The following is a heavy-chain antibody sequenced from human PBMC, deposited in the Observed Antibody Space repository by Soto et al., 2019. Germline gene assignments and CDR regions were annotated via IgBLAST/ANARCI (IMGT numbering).Heavy chain of an antibody. J-gene: IGHJ6*02. CDR1: GYTFTSYG. V-gene: IGHV1-18*01. Sequence: QVQLVQSGAAVKKPGASVKVSCKASGYTFTSYGISWVRQAPGQGLEWMGWISAYNGNTNYAQKLQGRVTMTTDTSTSTACMELRSLRSDDTAVYYCATGIAAAGTFYYYYYGMDVWGQGTTVTVSS. CDR3: ATGIAAAGTFYYYYYGMDV. CDR2: ISAYNGNT. D-gene: IGHD6-13*01.